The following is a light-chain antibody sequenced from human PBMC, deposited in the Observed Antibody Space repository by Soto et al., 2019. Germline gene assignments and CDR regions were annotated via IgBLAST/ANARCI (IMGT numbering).Light chain of an antibody. CDR2: GVT. V-gene: IGLV2-14*03. CDR1: HNDIGTYDY. CDR3: SSFTSNRIYV. J-gene: IGLJ1*01. Sequence: QSALTQPTSVSGSPGQSITISCTGNHNDIGTYDYVSWYQQHPGRAPRLLIHGVTTRPSGISDRLSASKSGLTASLTISGLQPEDEADYYCSSFTSNRIYVFGPGTKVT.